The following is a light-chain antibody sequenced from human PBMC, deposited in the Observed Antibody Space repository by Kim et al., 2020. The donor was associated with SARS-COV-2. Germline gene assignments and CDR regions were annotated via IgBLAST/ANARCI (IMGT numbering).Light chain of an antibody. CDR1: QSISSY. Sequence: DIQMTQSPSSLSASVGYRVTITCRASQSISSYLNWYQQKPGKAPKLLIYAASSLQSGFPSRFSGSGSGTDFTLTISSLQPEDFATYYCQQSYSTPWTFGQGTKVDIK. J-gene: IGKJ1*01. CDR3: QQSYSTPWT. CDR2: AAS. V-gene: IGKV1-39*01.